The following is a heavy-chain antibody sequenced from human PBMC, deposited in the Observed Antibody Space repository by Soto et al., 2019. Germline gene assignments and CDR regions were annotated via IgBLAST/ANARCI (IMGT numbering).Heavy chain of an antibody. D-gene: IGHD2-2*01. CDR1: GFTFSSYA. CDR2: ISGSGGST. J-gene: IGHJ6*02. V-gene: IGHV3-23*01. Sequence: GGSLRLSCAASGFTFSSYAMSWVRQAPGKGLEWVSAISGSGGSTYYADSVKGRFTISRDNSKNTLYLQMNSLRAEDTAVYYCAKPLGYCSSTSCRFYYYYYGMDVWGQGTTVTVSS. CDR3: AKPLGYCSSTSCRFYYYYYGMDV.